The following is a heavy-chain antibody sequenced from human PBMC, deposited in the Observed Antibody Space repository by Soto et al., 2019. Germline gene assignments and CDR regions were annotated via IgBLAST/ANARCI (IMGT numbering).Heavy chain of an antibody. Sequence: SETLSLTCTVSGGSISSYYWSWIRQPPGKGLEWIGYIYYSGSTNYNPSLKSRVTISVDTSKNQFSLKLSSVTAADTAVYYCARVRVDYGDYSKNPYYYYGMDVWGQGTTVTVSS. CDR3: ARVRVDYGDYSKNPYYYYGMDV. CDR1: GGSISSYY. CDR2: IYYSGST. V-gene: IGHV4-59*01. J-gene: IGHJ6*02. D-gene: IGHD4-17*01.